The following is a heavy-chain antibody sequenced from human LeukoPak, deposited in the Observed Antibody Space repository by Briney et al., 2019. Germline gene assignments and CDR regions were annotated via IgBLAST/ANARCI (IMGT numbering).Heavy chain of an antibody. D-gene: IGHD1-26*01. J-gene: IGHJ6*03. CDR1: GFTFSNYW. CDR3: AKVAEVGATGYYYYMDV. Sequence: GGSLRLSCAASGFTFSNYWMSWVRQAPGKGLEWVSVIYSGGSTYYADSVKGRFTISRDSSKNTLYLQMNGLRAEDTAVYYCAKVAEVGATGYYYYMDVWGKGTTVTISS. V-gene: IGHV3-66*01. CDR2: IYSGGST.